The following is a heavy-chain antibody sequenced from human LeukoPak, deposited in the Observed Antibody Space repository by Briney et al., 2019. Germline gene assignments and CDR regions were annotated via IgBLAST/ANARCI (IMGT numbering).Heavy chain of an antibody. D-gene: IGHD2-2*01. CDR3: AKASCSSTSCYEYFQH. CDR1: GFTFSSYS. V-gene: IGHV3-48*01. Sequence: PGGSLRLSCAASGFTFSSYSMNWVRQAPGKGLEWVSYISSSSSTIYYADSVKGRFTISRDNSKNTLYLQMNSLRAEDTAVYYCAKASCSSTSCYEYFQHWGQGTLATVSS. CDR2: ISSSSSTI. J-gene: IGHJ1*01.